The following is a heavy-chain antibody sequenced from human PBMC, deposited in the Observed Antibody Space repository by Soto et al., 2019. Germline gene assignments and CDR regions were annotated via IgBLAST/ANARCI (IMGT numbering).Heavy chain of an antibody. CDR1: GFTFTNYA. CDR3: VKERGVQMEIVY. D-gene: IGHD2-8*01. Sequence: GGSLRLSCAASGFTFTNYAMGWVRQAPGKGLEWVSGIWGSGTITHYADSVEGRFTISRDNSKNTVDLQMNSLRDEDTAIYYCVKERGVQMEIVYWGRGTQVTVSS. J-gene: IGHJ4*02. V-gene: IGHV3-23*01. CDR2: IWGSGTIT.